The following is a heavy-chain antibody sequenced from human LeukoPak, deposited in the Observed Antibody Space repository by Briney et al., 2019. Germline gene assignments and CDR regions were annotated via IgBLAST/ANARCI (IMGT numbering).Heavy chain of an antibody. D-gene: IGHD3-10*01. Sequence: SVKVSCKASGYTFTSYYMHWVRQAPGQGLEWMGGIIPIFGTANYAQKFQGRVTITADESTSTAYMELSSLRSEDTAVYYCASGTPMVRGVNDAFDIWGQGTMVTVSS. V-gene: IGHV1-69*13. CDR3: ASGTPMVRGVNDAFDI. CDR1: GYTFTSYY. J-gene: IGHJ3*02. CDR2: IIPIFGTA.